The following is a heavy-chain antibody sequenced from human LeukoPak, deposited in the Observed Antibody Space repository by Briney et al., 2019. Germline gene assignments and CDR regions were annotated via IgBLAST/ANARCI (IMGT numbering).Heavy chain of an antibody. CDR1: GDSVSSNSAA. CDR3: ARDQGLEGNWFDP. V-gene: IGHV6-1*01. D-gene: IGHD1-1*01. CDR2: TYYRSKWYN. J-gene: IGHJ5*02. Sequence: SQTLSLTCAISGDSVSSNSAAWNWIRQFPSRGLEWLGRTYYRSKWYNDYAVSVKSRITINPDTSKNQFSLQLNSVTPEDTAVYYCARDQGLEGNWFDPWGQGTLVTVSS.